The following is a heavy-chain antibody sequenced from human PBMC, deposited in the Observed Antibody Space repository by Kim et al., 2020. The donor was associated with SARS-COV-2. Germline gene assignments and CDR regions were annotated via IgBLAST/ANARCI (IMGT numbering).Heavy chain of an antibody. CDR2: IIPIFGTA. J-gene: IGHJ5*02. CDR3: ARPRTIFGVAGAWFDP. D-gene: IGHD3-3*01. V-gene: IGHV1-69*13. CDR1: GGTFSSYA. Sequence: SVKVSCKASGGTFSSYAISWVRQAPGQGLEWMGGIIPIFGTANYAQKFQGRVTITADESTSTAYMELSSLRSEDTAVYYCARPRTIFGVAGAWFDPWGQGTLVTVSS.